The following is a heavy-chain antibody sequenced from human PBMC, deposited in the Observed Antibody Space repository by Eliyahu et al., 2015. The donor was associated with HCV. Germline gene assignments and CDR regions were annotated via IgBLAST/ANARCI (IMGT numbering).Heavy chain of an antibody. Sequence: QLQLQESGPGLVKPSETLSLTCTVSGGSISSSSYYWGWIRQPPGKGLEWIGSIYYSGSTYYNPSLKSRVTISVDTSKNQFSLKLSSVTAADTAVYYCARQYYDSMGMDVWGQGTTVTVSS. CDR3: ARQYYDSMGMDV. CDR1: GGSISSSSYY. V-gene: IGHV4-39*01. D-gene: IGHD3-22*01. CDR2: IYYSGST. J-gene: IGHJ6*02.